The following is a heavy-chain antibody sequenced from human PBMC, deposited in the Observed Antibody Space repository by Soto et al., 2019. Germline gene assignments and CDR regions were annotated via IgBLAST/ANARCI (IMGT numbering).Heavy chain of an antibody. CDR1: GGSSSSGDYY. J-gene: IGHJ4*02. CDR3: ARAYDFWSGYYFFDY. V-gene: IGHV4-30-4*01. D-gene: IGHD3-3*01. Sequence: SETLSLTCTVSGGSSSSGDYYWSWIRQPPGKGLEWIGYIYYSGSTYYNPSLKSRVTISVDTSKNQFSLKLSSVTAADTAVYYCARAYDFWSGYYFFDYWGQGTLVTVSS. CDR2: IYYSGST.